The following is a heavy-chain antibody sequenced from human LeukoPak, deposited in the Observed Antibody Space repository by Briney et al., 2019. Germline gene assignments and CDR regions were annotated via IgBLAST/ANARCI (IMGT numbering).Heavy chain of an antibody. V-gene: IGHV3-66*01. CDR2: LYSGGST. D-gene: IGHD5-24*01. J-gene: IGHJ6*02. CDR1: GFTVSGNY. Sequence: GGSLRLSCAASGFTVSGNYMSWVRQAPGKGLEWVSLLYSGGSTYYADSVKGRFSISRDNSKNTLYLQMNSLRAEDTAVYYCASRDKGYYYGMDVWGQGSTVTVSS. CDR3: ASRDKGYYYGMDV.